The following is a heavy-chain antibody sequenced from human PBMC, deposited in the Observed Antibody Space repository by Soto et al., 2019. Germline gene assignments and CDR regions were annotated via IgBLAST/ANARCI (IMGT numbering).Heavy chain of an antibody. Sequence: SETLSLTCAVYGGSFSAYYWTWVRQPPGKGLEWIGEINRSGSTNCNPSLKSRVTISVDTSKNQFFLKLSSVTAADTAVYYCARASNKRGRSYGPDYWGQGTLVTVSS. J-gene: IGHJ4*02. D-gene: IGHD5-18*01. CDR2: INRSGST. V-gene: IGHV4-34*01. CDR1: GGSFSAYY. CDR3: ARASNKRGRSYGPDY.